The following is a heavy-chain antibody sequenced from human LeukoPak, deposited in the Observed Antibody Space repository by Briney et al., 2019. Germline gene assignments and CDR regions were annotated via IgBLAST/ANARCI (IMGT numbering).Heavy chain of an antibody. CDR1: GFTLSNYN. Sequence: PGGSLRLSCAASGFTLSNYNMNWVRQAPGKGLEWVSSISGSSSYIYYADSVKGRFTISRDNAKNSLYLQMNSLRAEDTAVYYCARDYPRSIVVVPAAHDYWGQGTLVTVSS. J-gene: IGHJ4*02. CDR2: ISGSSSYI. D-gene: IGHD2-2*01. CDR3: ARDYPRSIVVVPAAHDY. V-gene: IGHV3-21*01.